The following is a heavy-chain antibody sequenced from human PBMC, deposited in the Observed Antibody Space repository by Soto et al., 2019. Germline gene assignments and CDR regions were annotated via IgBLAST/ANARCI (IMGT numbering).Heavy chain of an antibody. D-gene: IGHD6-19*01. CDR2: IDYTGGTT. CDR3: AKDATRTSGWYYFDY. V-gene: IGHV3-23*01. Sequence: GESLRLSCAASGFTFSILAMGWVRQAPGKGLEWVSVIDYTGGTTYYTDSVKGRFTISRDNSKKMLYLQMNSLRAEDTAVYYCAKDATRTSGWYYFDYWGQGALVTV. CDR1: GFTFSILA. J-gene: IGHJ4*02.